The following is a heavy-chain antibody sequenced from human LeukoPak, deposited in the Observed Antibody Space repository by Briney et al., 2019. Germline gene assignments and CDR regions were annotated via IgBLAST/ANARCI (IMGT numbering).Heavy chain of an antibody. Sequence: GGSLRLSCAASGFTFCDYYMSWIREAPGKGVGWVSYICSSGSTIYYAASVKGRFTISRDNAKNSLYLQMNSLRAEDTALYYCAMGSAWELQRPHPSYWGQGTLVTVSS. V-gene: IGHV3-11*01. CDR2: ICSSGSTI. CDR1: GFTFCDYY. J-gene: IGHJ4*02. D-gene: IGHD1-26*01. CDR3: AMGSAWELQRPHPSY.